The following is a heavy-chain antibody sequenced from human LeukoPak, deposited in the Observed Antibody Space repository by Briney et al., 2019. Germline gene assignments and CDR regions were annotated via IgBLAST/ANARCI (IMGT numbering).Heavy chain of an antibody. CDR2: INHRGST. J-gene: IGHJ6*03. Sequence: SETLSLTCAVYGGSFSGYYWSWIRQPPGKGLEWIGEINHRGSTNYNPSLKSRVTISVDTSKNQFSLKLSSVTAADTAVYYCARDPLWFGGNYMDVWGKGTTVTVSS. CDR1: GGSFSGYY. V-gene: IGHV4-34*01. CDR3: ARDPLWFGGNYMDV. D-gene: IGHD3-10*01.